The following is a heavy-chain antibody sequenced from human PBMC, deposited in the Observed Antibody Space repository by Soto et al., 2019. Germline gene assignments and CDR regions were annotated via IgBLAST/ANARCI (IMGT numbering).Heavy chain of an antibody. CDR1: GYTFTSYY. CDR2: INPRGGST. V-gene: IGHV1-46*01. D-gene: IGHD3-10*01. J-gene: IGHJ3*02. Sequence: QVQLVQSGAEVKKPGASVKVSCKASGYTFTSYYMHWVRQAPGQGLEWMGIINPRGGSTSYAQKFQGRVTMTRDTSTSTVYMELSSLRSEDTAVYYCASAGGSGSYYNSDAFDIWGQGTMVTVSS. CDR3: ASAGGSGSYYNSDAFDI.